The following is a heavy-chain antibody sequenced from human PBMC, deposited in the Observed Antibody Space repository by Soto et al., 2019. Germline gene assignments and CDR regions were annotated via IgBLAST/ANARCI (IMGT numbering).Heavy chain of an antibody. CDR1: GGSINSGDYY. V-gene: IGHV4-61*08. CDR2: FHNSRST. Sequence: QVQLQESGPGLVKPSETLSLTCTVSGGSINSGDYYWSWIRQPPGKGLEWIGHFHNSRSTFYNPSLKCRVTISVGACKNQLSLNLNSVTAADTAVYSCASDSSSWNYSVWGQGTLVTVSS. J-gene: IGHJ4*02. CDR3: ASDSSSWNYSV. D-gene: IGHD1-7*01.